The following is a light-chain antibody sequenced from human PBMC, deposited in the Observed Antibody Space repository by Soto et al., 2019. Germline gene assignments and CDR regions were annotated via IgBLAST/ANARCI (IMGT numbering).Light chain of an antibody. CDR1: NVNIGTNY. J-gene: IGLJ2*01. CDR3: ATWDDRRDGAV. CDR2: RNN. Sequence: QSVLTQPPSASGTPGQRVTISCSGSNVNIGTNYVHWYQQLPGTAPRLLIYRNNQRPSGVPDRFSGSKSGTSASLAISGLRPEDEAVYHCATWDDRRDGAVFGGGTKLTVL. V-gene: IGLV1-47*01.